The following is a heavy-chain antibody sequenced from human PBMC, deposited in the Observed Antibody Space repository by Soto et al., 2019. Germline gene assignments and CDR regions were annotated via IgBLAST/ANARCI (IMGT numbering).Heavy chain of an antibody. J-gene: IGHJ5*02. D-gene: IGHD3-3*01. CDR1: GYTFTRYE. Sequence: ASVKVSCKASGYTFTRYEINWVRQATGQGLEWMGWMNPNSGNTGYAQKFQGRVTMTRNTSISTAYMELSSLRSEDTAVYYCARTCTTYDFWSGYNWFDPWGQGTLVTVSS. CDR2: MNPNSGNT. CDR3: ARTCTTYDFWSGYNWFDP. V-gene: IGHV1-8*01.